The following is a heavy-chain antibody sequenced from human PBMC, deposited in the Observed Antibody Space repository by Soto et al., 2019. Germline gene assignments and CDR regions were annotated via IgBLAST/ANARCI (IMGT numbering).Heavy chain of an antibody. CDR3: ARVYYYDSSGFLI. D-gene: IGHD3-22*01. Sequence: SGGSLRLSCSASGFTFSSYAMHWVRQAPGKGLEYVSAISSNGGSTYYADSVKGRFTISRDNSKNTLYLQMSSLRAEDTAVYYCARVYYYDSSGFLIRGQGTLVTAPQ. CDR2: ISSNGGST. V-gene: IGHV3-64D*06. J-gene: IGHJ4*02. CDR1: GFTFSSYA.